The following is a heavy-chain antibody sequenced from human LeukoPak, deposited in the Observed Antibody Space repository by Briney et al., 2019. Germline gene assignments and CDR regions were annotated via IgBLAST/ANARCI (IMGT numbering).Heavy chain of an antibody. Sequence: ASVKVSCKASGYTFPSYFMHWVRQAPGQGLEWMGIINPTGGSTTYAQKFQGRVTMTRDTSTSTVYMELSSLRSDDTAVYYCARTAARRFDYWGQGTLVAVSS. CDR1: GYTFPSYF. CDR2: INPTGGST. D-gene: IGHD6-6*01. CDR3: ARTAARRFDY. J-gene: IGHJ4*02. V-gene: IGHV1-46*01.